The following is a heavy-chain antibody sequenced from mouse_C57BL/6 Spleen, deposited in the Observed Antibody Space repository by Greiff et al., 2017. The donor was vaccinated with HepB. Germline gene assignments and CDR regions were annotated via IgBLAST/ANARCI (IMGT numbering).Heavy chain of an antibody. CDR3: AREGYGSSSWFAY. J-gene: IGHJ3*01. V-gene: IGHV3-6*01. CDR2: ISYDGSN. CDR1: GYSITSGYY. Sequence: VQLVESGPGLVKPSQSLSLTCSVTGYSITSGYYWNWIRQFPGNKLEWMGYISYDGSNNYNPSLKNRISITRDTSKNQFFLKLNSVTTEDTATYYCAREGYGSSSWFAYWGQGTLVTVSA. D-gene: IGHD1-1*01.